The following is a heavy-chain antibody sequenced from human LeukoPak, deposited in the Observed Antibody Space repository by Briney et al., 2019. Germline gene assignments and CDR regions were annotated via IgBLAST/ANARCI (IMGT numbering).Heavy chain of an antibody. CDR1: GFTFSSYA. CDR2: ISGSGGST. D-gene: IGHD5-12*01. Sequence: PGGSLRLSCAASGFTFSSYAMTWVRQAPGKGLEWVSIISGSGGSTSYADSVKGRFTISRDNSKNTLYLQMNSLRAEDTALYYCAKDKSGYTGGWSFDYWGQGALVTVS. CDR3: AKDKSGYTGGWSFDY. V-gene: IGHV3-23*01. J-gene: IGHJ4*02.